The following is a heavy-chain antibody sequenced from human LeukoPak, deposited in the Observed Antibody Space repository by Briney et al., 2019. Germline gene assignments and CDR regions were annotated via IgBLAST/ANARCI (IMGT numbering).Heavy chain of an antibody. J-gene: IGHJ4*02. CDR3: AKTRQNYGDYPDY. Sequence: GGSLRLSCAASGFTFSSYAMSWVRQAPRKGLEWVSAISGSGGSTYYADSVKGRFTISRDNSKNTLYLQMNSLRAEDTAVYYCAKTRQNYGDYPDYWGQGTLVTVSS. CDR1: GFTFSSYA. D-gene: IGHD4-17*01. V-gene: IGHV3-23*01. CDR2: ISGSGGST.